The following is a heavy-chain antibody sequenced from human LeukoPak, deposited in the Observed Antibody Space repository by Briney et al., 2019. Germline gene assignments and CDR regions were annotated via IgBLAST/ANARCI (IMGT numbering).Heavy chain of an antibody. CDR3: ARDPPGPAYYYDQIEDAFDI. CDR1: GYSISSGYY. V-gene: IGHV4-38-2*02. CDR2: IYHSGST. J-gene: IGHJ3*02. Sequence: KPSETLSLTCTVSGYSISSGYYWGWIRQPPGKGLEWIGSIYHSGSTYHNPSLKSRVTISVDTSKNQFSLKLSSVTAADTAVYYCARDPPGPAYYYDQIEDAFDIWGQGTMVTVSS. D-gene: IGHD3-22*01.